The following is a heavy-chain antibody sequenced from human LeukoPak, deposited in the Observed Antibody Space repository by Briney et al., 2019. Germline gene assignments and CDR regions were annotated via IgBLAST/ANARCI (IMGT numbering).Heavy chain of an antibody. V-gene: IGHV3-74*01. J-gene: IGHJ4*02. D-gene: IGHD3-22*01. CDR2: INSDGSWT. CDR3: VKAVDSGGYNFERGANY. Sequence: GGSLRLSCAASGNYWMHWVRQAPGKGLVWVSHINSDGSWTSYADSVKGRFIISSDNSKNMVFLQMNSLRVEDTALYYCVKAVDSGGYNFERGANYWGQGTLVTVSS. CDR1: GNYW.